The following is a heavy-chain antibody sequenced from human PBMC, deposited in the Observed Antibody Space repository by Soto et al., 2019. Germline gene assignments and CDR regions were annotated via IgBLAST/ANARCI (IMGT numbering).Heavy chain of an antibody. CDR3: AGGIAVAGYYYGMDV. D-gene: IGHD6-19*01. J-gene: IGHJ6*02. CDR1: GFTVSSNY. CDR2: IYSGGST. V-gene: IGHV3-53*01. Sequence: PGGSLRLSCAASGFTVSSNYMSWVRQAPGKGLERVSVIYSGGSTYYADSVKGRFTISRDNSKNTLYLQMNSLRAEDTAVYYCAGGIAVAGYYYGMDVWGQGTTVTVSS.